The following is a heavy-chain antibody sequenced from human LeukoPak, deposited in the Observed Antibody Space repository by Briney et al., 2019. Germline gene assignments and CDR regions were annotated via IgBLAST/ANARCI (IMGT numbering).Heavy chain of an antibody. CDR3: ATDPRQYYDILTGSPYGMDV. CDR2: FDPEDGET. CDR1: GYTLTELS. V-gene: IGHV1-24*01. J-gene: IGHJ6*02. D-gene: IGHD3-9*01. Sequence: ASVKVSCKVSGYTLTELSMHWVRQAPGKGLEWMGGFDPEDGETIYAQKFQGRATMTEDTSTDTAYMELSSLRSEDTAVYYCATDPRQYYDILTGSPYGMDVWGQGTTVTVSS.